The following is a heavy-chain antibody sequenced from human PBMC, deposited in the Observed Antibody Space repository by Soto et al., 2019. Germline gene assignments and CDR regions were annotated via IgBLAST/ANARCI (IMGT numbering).Heavy chain of an antibody. J-gene: IGHJ4*02. CDR3: ARHRIVGATQSFDY. CDR1: GGSISSYY. CDR2: IYYSGST. Sequence: SETLSLTCTVSGGSISSYYWSWIRQPPGKGLEWIGYIYYSGSTNYNPSLKSRVTISVDTSKNQFSLKLSSVTAADTAVYYCARHRIVGATQSFDYWGQGTLVTVS. D-gene: IGHD1-26*01. V-gene: IGHV4-59*08.